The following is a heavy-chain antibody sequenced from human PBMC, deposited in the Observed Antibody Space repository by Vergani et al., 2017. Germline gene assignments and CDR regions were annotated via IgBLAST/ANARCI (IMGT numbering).Heavy chain of an antibody. Sequence: QVQLQESGPGLVKPSQTLSLTCTVSGGSISSGSYYWSWIRQPAGKGLEWIGRIYTSGSTNYNPSLKSRVTISVDTSKNQFSLKLSSVTAADTAVYYCARDLTTIRDVWGKGTTVTVSS. V-gene: IGHV4-61*02. CDR1: GGSISSGSYY. J-gene: IGHJ6*04. D-gene: IGHD3-22*01. CDR3: ARDLTTIRDV. CDR2: IYTSGST.